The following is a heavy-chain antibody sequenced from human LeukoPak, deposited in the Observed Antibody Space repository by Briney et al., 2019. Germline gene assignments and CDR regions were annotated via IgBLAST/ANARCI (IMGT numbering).Heavy chain of an antibody. Sequence: KPSETLSLTCAVYGGSFSGYYWSWIRQPPGKGLEWIGEINHSGSTNYNPSLKSRVTISVDTSKNQFSLKLSSVTAADTAVYYRARAVGAAFDVWGQGTMVTVSS. V-gene: IGHV4-34*01. D-gene: IGHD1-26*01. CDR3: ARAVGAAFDV. J-gene: IGHJ3*01. CDR1: GGSFSGYY. CDR2: INHSGST.